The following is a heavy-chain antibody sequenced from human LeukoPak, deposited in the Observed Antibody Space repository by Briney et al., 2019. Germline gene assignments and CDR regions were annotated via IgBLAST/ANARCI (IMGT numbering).Heavy chain of an antibody. CDR1: GFSFSNYA. V-gene: IGHV3-23*01. D-gene: IGHD4-23*01. Sequence: PGGSLRLSCAASGFSFSNYAMNWVRRAPGKGLEWVSSIRGNGGSTYYAASVKGRFIISRDNSKNTLSLQMNSLRAEDTAVYYCAKDLDTTVVIDAFDMWGQGTMVTVSS. CDR2: IRGNGGST. J-gene: IGHJ3*02. CDR3: AKDLDTTVVIDAFDM.